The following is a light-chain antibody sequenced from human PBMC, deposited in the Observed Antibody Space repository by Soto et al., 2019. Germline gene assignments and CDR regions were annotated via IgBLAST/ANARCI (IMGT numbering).Light chain of an antibody. CDR1: SSDVGGYNY. CDR2: DVS. J-gene: IGLJ1*01. V-gene: IGLV2-11*01. CDR3: CSYAGIYTYV. Sequence: QSALTQPRSVSGSPGQSVTISCTGTSSDVGGYNYVSWYQQHPGKAPKLMIYDVSQRPSGVPDRFSGSKSGNTASLTSSGLQAEDEADYYCCSYAGIYTYVFGTGTKLTVL.